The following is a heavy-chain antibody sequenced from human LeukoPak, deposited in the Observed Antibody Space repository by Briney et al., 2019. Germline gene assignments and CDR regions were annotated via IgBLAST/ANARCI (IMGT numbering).Heavy chain of an antibody. CDR3: ATLTTVTQGYFDS. V-gene: IGHV4-59*08. CDR1: GGPIRRYY. J-gene: IGHJ4*02. D-gene: IGHD4-17*01. CDR2: IYYTGST. Sequence: SETLSLTCSVSGGPIRRYYWSWVGQPPGKGLEWIGYIYYTGSTNYNPSLKSLLTISVDTSKNQFSLKLSSVTATDTAVYYCATLTTVTQGYFDSWGEGTLVTVSS.